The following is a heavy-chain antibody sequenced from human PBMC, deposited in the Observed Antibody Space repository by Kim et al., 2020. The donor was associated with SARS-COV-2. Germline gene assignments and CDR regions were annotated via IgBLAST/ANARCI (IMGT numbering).Heavy chain of an antibody. J-gene: IGHJ3*02. CDR1: GSSIGVGYH. CDR3: ARMAISGWFNFDM. Sequence: SETLSLTCTVSGSSIGVGYHWGWVRQSPGRGLEWIGSISHTGNTYYNPSLRSRITISVDTSKKQFSLNVTSVTAADTAMYYCARMAISGWFNFDMWGHGT. V-gene: IGHV4-38-2*02. CDR2: ISHTGNT. D-gene: IGHD6-13*01.